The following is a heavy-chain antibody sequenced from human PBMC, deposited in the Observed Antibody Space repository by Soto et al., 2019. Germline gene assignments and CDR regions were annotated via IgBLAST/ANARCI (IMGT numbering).Heavy chain of an antibody. V-gene: IGHV3-48*02. J-gene: IGHJ5*01. CDR3: ARDRCYDGTCYSASDS. D-gene: IGHD2-15*01. CDR2: ISTTSFTI. CDR1: GFSFSTYN. Sequence: PGGSLRLSCGASGFSFSTYNMDWFRRAPGKRPEWIAYISTTSFTIYYADSVKGRFTISRDNDRNSLYLEMNSLRDEDTAVYYCARDRCYDGTCYSASDSWGQGTLVTVSS.